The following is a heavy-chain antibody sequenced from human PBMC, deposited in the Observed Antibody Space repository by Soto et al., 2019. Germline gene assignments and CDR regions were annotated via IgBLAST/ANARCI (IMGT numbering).Heavy chain of an antibody. CDR3: ARQAAAPGIDLWFDP. CDR1: GGSISSSRSY. J-gene: IGHJ5*02. CDR2: IFYAGNT. V-gene: IGHV4-39*01. Sequence: SETLSLTCNVSGGSISSSRSYWAWFRQPPGKELEWIANIFYAGNTYYNPSLKSRVTVSVDASKNQFSLKLDSVTAADTAVYYCARQAAAPGIDLWFDPWGQGTLVTVSS. D-gene: IGHD6-13*01.